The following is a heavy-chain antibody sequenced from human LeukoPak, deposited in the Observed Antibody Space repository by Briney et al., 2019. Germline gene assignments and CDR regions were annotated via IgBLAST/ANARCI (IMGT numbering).Heavy chain of an antibody. Sequence: GGPLRLSCAASGFTFSNYSMNWVRQAPGKGLEWVSSITSSCSYIYYADSVKGRFAISRDNARNSLYLQMNSLRAEDTAIYYCARAEALKFTDFDYWGQGTLVT. CDR2: ITSSCSYI. J-gene: IGHJ4*02. CDR3: ARAEALKFTDFDY. CDR1: GFTFSNYS. D-gene: IGHD3-16*01. V-gene: IGHV3-21*01.